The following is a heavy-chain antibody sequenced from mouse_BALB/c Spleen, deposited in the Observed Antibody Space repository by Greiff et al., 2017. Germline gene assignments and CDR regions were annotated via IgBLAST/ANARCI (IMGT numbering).Heavy chain of an antibody. V-gene: IGHV5-4*02. CDR2: ISDGGSYT. J-gene: IGHJ3*01. CDR1: GFTFSDYY. CDR3: ARGGGNSFAY. D-gene: IGHD2-1*01. Sequence: EVKVVESGGGLVKPGGSLKLSCAASGFTFSDYYMYWVRQTPEKRLEWVATISDGGSYTYYPDSVKGRFTISRDNAKNNLYLQMSSLKSEDTAMYYCARGGGNSFAYWGQGTLVTVSA.